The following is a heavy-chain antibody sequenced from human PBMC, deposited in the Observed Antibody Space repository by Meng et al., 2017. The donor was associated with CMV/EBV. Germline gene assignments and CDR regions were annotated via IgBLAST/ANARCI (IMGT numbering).Heavy chain of an antibody. Sequence: GGSLRLSCKGSGYSFTSYWIGWVRQMPGKGLEWMGIIYPGDSDTRYSPSFQGQVTISADKSISTAYLQWSSLKASDTAMYYCARHDLSRCYYDSSGYYYSPYFDYWGQGTLVTVSS. D-gene: IGHD3-22*01. J-gene: IGHJ4*02. V-gene: IGHV5-51*01. CDR2: IYPGDSDT. CDR3: ARHDLSRCYYDSSGYYYSPYFDY. CDR1: GYSFTSYW.